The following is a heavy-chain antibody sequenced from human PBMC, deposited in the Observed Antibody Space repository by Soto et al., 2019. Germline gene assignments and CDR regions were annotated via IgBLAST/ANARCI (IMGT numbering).Heavy chain of an antibody. CDR3: ARHERWLNYGSGSYFDY. J-gene: IGHJ4*02. Sequence: QLQLQESGPGLVKPSETLSLTCTVSGGSISSSSYYWGWIRQPPGKGLEWIGSIYYSGSTYYNPSLKSRVTISVDTSKNQFSLKLSSVTAADTAVYYCARHERWLNYGSGSYFDYWGQGTLVTVSS. D-gene: IGHD3-10*01. CDR1: GGSISSSSYY. CDR2: IYYSGST. V-gene: IGHV4-39*01.